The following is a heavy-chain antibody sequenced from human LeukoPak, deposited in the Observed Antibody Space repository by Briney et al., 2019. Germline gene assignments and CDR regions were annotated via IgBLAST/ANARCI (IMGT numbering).Heavy chain of an antibody. CDR3: ARDVGITVADSFDP. CDR1: GYTFTDYY. D-gene: IGHD6-13*01. J-gene: IGHJ5*02. Sequence: ASVKVSCKASGYTFTDYYIHWVRQAPGQGLEWMGWINPNTGGTNYAQKFQGRVTMTRDTSISTAYMELSRLRSDDTAVYYCARDVGITVADSFDPWGQGTLATVSS. CDR2: INPNTGGT. V-gene: IGHV1-2*02.